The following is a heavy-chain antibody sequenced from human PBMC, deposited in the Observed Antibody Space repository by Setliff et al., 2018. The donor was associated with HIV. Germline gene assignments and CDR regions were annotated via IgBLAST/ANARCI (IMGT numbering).Heavy chain of an antibody. Sequence: GGSLRLSCATSGFTFNNYEFNWVRQAPGKGLEWLSYISSTSSYIYYADSLKGRFTISRDNAKNSLYLQMNSLRAEDTAVYYCARGFVLRFLEWSMPDAFDIWGQGTMVTVSS. CDR2: ISSTSSYI. CDR1: GFTFNNYE. J-gene: IGHJ3*02. V-gene: IGHV3-21*05. CDR3: ARGFVLRFLEWSMPDAFDI. D-gene: IGHD3-3*01.